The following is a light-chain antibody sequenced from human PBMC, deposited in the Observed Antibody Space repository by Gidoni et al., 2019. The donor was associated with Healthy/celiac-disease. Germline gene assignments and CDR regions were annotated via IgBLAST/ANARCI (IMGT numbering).Light chain of an antibody. V-gene: IGKV3-15*01. J-gene: IGKJ1*01. CDR2: GAS. CDR1: QRVSSN. CDR3: QQYNNWPPRT. Sequence: DIVMTQSPATLSVSPGERATLSCRASQRVSSNLAWYQQKPGQAPRLLIYGASTRSTGIPARFSGSGSGAEFTLTISSLQSEDFAVYYCQQYNNWPPRTFXQXTKVEIK.